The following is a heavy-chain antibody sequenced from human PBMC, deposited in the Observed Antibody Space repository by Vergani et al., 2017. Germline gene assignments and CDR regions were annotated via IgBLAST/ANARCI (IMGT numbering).Heavy chain of an antibody. CDR1: GFTFSSYS. CDR2: ISSSSSYI. J-gene: IGHJ6*02. Sequence: EVQLVESGGGLVKPGGSLRLSCAATGFTFSSYSMNWVRQAPGKGLEWVSSISSSSSYIYYADSVKGRFTISRDNAKNSLYLQMNSLRAEDTAVYYCASEGCSGGSCYSTPAYYYGMDVWGQGTTVTVSS. D-gene: IGHD2-15*01. V-gene: IGHV3-21*01. CDR3: ASEGCSGGSCYSTPAYYYGMDV.